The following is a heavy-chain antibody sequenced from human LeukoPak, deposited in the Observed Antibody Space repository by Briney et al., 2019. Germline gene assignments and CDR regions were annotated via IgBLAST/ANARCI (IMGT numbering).Heavy chain of an antibody. CDR1: GYTFTDYY. J-gene: IGHJ4*02. Sequence: GASVKVSCKASGYTFTDYYMHWVRQAPGQGLEWMGWINPNSGGTNYAQKFQGRVTMTRDTSISTAYMELSRLRSDDTAVYYCARVAVAGKRCLDYWGQGTLVTVS. CDR3: ARVAVAGKRCLDY. D-gene: IGHD6-19*01. V-gene: IGHV1-2*02. CDR2: INPNSGGT.